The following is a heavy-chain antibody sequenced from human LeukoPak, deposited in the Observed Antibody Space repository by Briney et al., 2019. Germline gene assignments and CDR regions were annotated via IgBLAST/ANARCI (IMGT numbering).Heavy chain of an antibody. D-gene: IGHD3-22*01. J-gene: IGHJ4*02. Sequence: GGSLRLSCAASGFTVSSNYMSWVRQAPGKGLEWVSVIYSGGSTYYADSVKGRFTISRGNSKNTLYLQMNSLRAEDTAVYYCGRDGRSGCYFDYWGRGTLVPVSS. V-gene: IGHV3-66*01. CDR1: GFTVSSNY. CDR2: IYSGGST. CDR3: GRDGRSGCYFDY.